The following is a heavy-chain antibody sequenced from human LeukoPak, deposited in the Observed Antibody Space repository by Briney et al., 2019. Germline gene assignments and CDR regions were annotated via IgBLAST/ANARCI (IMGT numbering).Heavy chain of an antibody. J-gene: IGHJ4*02. Sequence: GGSLRLSCAASGFTVSSNYMSWVRQAPGKGLEWVSAISGSGGSTYYADSVKGRFTISRDNSKNTLYLQMNSLRAEDTAVYYCAKDLRQLVPFDYWGQGTLVTVSS. CDR2: ISGSGGST. CDR3: AKDLRQLVPFDY. V-gene: IGHV3-23*01. D-gene: IGHD6-6*01. CDR1: GFTVSSNY.